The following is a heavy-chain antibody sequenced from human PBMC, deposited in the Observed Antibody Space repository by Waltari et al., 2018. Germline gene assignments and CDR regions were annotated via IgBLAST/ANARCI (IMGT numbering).Heavy chain of an antibody. V-gene: IGHV3-7*01. CDR3: ARDFYDVTSGFYTPGLFDY. J-gene: IGHJ4*02. CDR2: VKQDGSDK. CDR1: GFTFSKYW. D-gene: IGHD3-3*01. Sequence: SGFTFSKYWMSWVRQAPGKGLEWVATVKQDGSDKYYGDSVKGRFTISRDNGDNSLYLQMNSLRAEDTAVYYCARDFYDVTSGFYTPGLFDYWGQGSLVTVSS.